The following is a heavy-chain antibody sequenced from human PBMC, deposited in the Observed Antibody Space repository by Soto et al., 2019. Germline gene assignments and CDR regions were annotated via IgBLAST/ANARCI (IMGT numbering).Heavy chain of an antibody. CDR2: ISAYNGNT. J-gene: IGHJ5*02. CDR1: GYTFTSYG. CDR3: ARLTTHCSGGSCYPNWFDP. V-gene: IGHV1-18*04. Sequence: ASVKVSCKASGYTFTSYGISWVRQAPGQGLEWMGWISAYNGNTNYAQKLQGRVTMTTDTSTSTAYMELRSLRSDDTAVHYCARLTTHCSGGSCYPNWFDPWGQGTLVTVSS. D-gene: IGHD2-15*01.